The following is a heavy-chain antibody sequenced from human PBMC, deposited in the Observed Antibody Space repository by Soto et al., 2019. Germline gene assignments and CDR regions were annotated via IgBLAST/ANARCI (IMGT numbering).Heavy chain of an antibody. D-gene: IGHD3-22*01. CDR3: VRYYYDSSGLYGMDV. V-gene: IGHV3-21*01. CDR2: ISSSSSYI. Sequence: NPGGSLRLSCAASGFTFSSYSMNWVRQAPGKGLEWVSSISSSSSYIYYADSVKGRFTISRDNAKNSLYLQMNSLRAEDTAVYYCVRYYYDSSGLYGMDVWGQGTTVTVSS. J-gene: IGHJ6*02. CDR1: GFTFSSYS.